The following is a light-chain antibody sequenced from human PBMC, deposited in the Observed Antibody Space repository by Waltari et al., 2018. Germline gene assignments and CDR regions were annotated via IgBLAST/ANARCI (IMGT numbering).Light chain of an antibody. J-gene: IGKJ3*01. Sequence: DIVVTESPDSLSVSLCQRAAINCQSSQSVLYRSSNKNFLAWYQQKPGQPPKLLIYCASTRESGVPDRFSGSVSGTDFTLTISSLQAEDVAVYYCQQYYSTIFTFGPGTKVDIK. CDR1: QSVLYRSSNKNF. V-gene: IGKV4-1*01. CDR2: CAS. CDR3: QQYYSTIFT.